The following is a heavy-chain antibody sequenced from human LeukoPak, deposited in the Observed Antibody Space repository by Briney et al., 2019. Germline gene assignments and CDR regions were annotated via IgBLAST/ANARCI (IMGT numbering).Heavy chain of an antibody. V-gene: IGHV3-7*04. Sequence: GGSLRLSCAASGFTFSTYWMSWVRQAPGKGLEWVANIKQDKYEKYYVDSVKGRFTISRDNAKNSLYLQMNSLKAEDTAVYYCARDGSGRKSYFDYWGQGTLVTVSS. J-gene: IGHJ4*02. CDR3: ARDGSGRKSYFDY. CDR2: IKQDKYEK. D-gene: IGHD1-26*01. CDR1: GFTFSTYW.